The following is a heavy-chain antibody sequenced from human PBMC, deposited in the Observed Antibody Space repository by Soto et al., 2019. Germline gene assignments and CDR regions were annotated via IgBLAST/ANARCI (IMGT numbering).Heavy chain of an antibody. CDR3: ARDDRDIVVVPATGGSAFDI. J-gene: IGHJ3*02. CDR2: ISAYNGNT. CDR1: GYTFTSYG. V-gene: IGHV1-18*04. Sequence: QVQLVQSGAEVKKPGASVKVSCKASGYTFTSYGISWVRQAPGQGLEWMGWISAYNGNTNYAQKLQGRVTMTTDTSTSTDYMELRSLRSDDTAVYSCARDDRDIVVVPATGGSAFDIWGQGTMVTVSS. D-gene: IGHD2-2*01.